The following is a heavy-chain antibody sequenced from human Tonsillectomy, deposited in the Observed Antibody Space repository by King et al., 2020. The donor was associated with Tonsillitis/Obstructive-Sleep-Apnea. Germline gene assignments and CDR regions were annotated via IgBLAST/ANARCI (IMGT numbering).Heavy chain of an antibody. J-gene: IGHJ4*02. Sequence: VQLQQWGAGLLKPSETLSLTCAVYSTSFSGYYWSWIRQPPGKGLEWIGEINQSGSTNYNPSLKSRVTISVDTSKNQFSLKLSSVTAADTAVYYCARLEVSPLDFYDTSAYPDYWGQGTLVTVSS. CDR1: STSFSGYY. D-gene: IGHD3-22*01. CDR2: INQSGST. CDR3: ARLEVSPLDFYDTSAYPDY. V-gene: IGHV4-34*01.